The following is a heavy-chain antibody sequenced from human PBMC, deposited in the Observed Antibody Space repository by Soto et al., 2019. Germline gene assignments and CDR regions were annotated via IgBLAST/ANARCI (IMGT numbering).Heavy chain of an antibody. V-gene: IGHV4-4*02. Sequence: QVQLQESGPGLVKPSGTLSLTCAVFGGSISNSNWWTWVRQPPGKGLDWIGEIFHSGSTNYNSSPMGRVTLSIGKAKHPFSPEPRSVTAADNAGYFCGPPTIGGAAIWGQGTLVTVSS. J-gene: IGHJ4*02. CDR3: GPPTIGGAAI. D-gene: IGHD2-2*01. CDR2: IFHSGST. CDR1: GGSISNSNW.